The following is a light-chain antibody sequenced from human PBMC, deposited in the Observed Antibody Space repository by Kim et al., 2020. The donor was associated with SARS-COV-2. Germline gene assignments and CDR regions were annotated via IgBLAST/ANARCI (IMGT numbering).Light chain of an antibody. J-gene: IGLJ3*02. Sequence: SSELTQDPAVSVALGQTVRITCQGDSLRSYYASWYQQKPGQAPVLVIYGKNNRPSGIPDRFSGSSSGNTASLTITGAQAEDEADYCCNSRDSSGNHLGVFGGGTQLTVL. CDR3: NSRDSSGNHLGV. CDR2: GKN. CDR1: SLRSYY. V-gene: IGLV3-19*01.